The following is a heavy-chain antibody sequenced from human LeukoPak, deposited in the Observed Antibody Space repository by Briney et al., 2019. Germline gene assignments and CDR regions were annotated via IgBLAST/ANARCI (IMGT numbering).Heavy chain of an antibody. Sequence: GGSLRLSCAASGFTFSTSGMHWVRQAPGKGLEWMALISYDGNNKDYADSVKGRITISRDNSKNMLYLQMNSLRAEDTAVYYCSAGEGYYDSSDYYSAWAFNVWGQGTMVTVSS. D-gene: IGHD3-22*01. J-gene: IGHJ3*01. V-gene: IGHV3-30*03. CDR3: SAGEGYYDSSDYYSAWAFNV. CDR1: GFTFSTSG. CDR2: ISYDGNNK.